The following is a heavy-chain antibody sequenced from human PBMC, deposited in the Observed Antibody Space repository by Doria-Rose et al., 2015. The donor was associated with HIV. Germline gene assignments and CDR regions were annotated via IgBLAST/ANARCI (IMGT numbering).Heavy chain of an antibody. D-gene: IGHD6-13*01. CDR2: IFSDDER. CDR1: GVSLSSPGMG. CDR3: ARIKSSRWYHKYYFDF. Sequence: QATLKESGPVLVKPTETLTLTCTVSGVSLSSPGMGVSWIRQPPGKALEWLANIFSDDERSYKTSLKGRLTIARGTSKSQVVLTMTDMDPVDTATYYCARIKSSRWYHKYYFDFWGQGTLVNVSA. V-gene: IGHV2-26*01. J-gene: IGHJ4*02.